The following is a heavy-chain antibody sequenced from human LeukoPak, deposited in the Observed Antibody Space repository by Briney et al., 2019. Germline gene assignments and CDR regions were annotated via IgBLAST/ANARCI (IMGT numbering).Heavy chain of an antibody. CDR1: GGSISSYY. CDR3: ARAPRGATTYVDD. CDR2: IYYSGST. Sequence: SETLSLTCTVSGGSISSYYWSWIRQPPGKGLEWIGYIYYSGSTNYNPSLESRVTISVDTSKNQFSLKLSSVTAADTAVYYCARAPRGATTYVDDWGQGTLVTASS. V-gene: IGHV4-59*01. J-gene: IGHJ4*02. D-gene: IGHD1-1*01.